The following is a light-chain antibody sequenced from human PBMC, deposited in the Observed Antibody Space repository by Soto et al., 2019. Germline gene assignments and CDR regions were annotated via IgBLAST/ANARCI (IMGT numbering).Light chain of an antibody. Sequence: EIVLTQSPGTLSLSPGERATLSCRASQSVSSSYLAWYKQKPGQAPRLLIYGASSRATDIPDRFSGSGSGTDFTLTISRLEPEDFAVYYCQQYGSSPPVTFGGGTKVEIK. V-gene: IGKV3-20*01. CDR1: QSVSSSY. CDR2: GAS. J-gene: IGKJ4*01. CDR3: QQYGSSPPVT.